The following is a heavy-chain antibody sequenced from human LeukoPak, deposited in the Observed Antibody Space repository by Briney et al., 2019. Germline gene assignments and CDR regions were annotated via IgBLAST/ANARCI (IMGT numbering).Heavy chain of an antibody. Sequence: SGGSLRLACAASGFTFRSYGMHWVRQAPGKGLEWVAFIRYDGSNKCHADSVKGRFTISRDNSKNTLYLQMNSLRAEDTAVFYCAKDRSTGYSFGSPPDYWGQGTLVTVSS. CDR3: AKDRSTGYSFGSPPDY. CDR1: GFTFRSYG. V-gene: IGHV3-30*02. D-gene: IGHD5-18*01. J-gene: IGHJ4*02. CDR2: IRYDGSNK.